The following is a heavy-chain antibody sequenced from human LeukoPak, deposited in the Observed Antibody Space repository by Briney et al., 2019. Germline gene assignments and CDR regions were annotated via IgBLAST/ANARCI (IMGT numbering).Heavy chain of an antibody. CDR1: GGTFSSYA. D-gene: IGHD5-12*01. CDR2: TIPIFGTA. V-gene: IGHV1-69*05. J-gene: IGHJ4*02. CDR3: ARGKSGYDYGLDH. Sequence: SVKVSCKASGGTFSSYAISWVRQAPGQGLEWMGGTIPIFGTANYAQKFQGRVTITTDESTSTAYMELSSLRSEDTAVYYCARGKSGYDYGLDHWGQGILVIVSS.